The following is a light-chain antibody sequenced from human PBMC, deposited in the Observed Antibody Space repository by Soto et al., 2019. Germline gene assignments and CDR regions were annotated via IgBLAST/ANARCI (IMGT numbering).Light chain of an antibody. CDR1: QSISNS. CDR3: QQSYSLWT. J-gene: IGKJ1*01. Sequence: DIQMTQSPSSLSASVGDRVTITCRASQSISNSLNWYQQKPGKAPKVLIHSASTLHTGVPSRFSGNGSETDFTLTICSLQPEDFATYYCQQSYSLWTFGQGTTVEVK. CDR2: SAS. V-gene: IGKV1-39*01.